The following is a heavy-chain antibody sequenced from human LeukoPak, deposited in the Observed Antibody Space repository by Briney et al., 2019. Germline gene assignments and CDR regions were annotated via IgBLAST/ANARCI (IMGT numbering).Heavy chain of an antibody. CDR3: AREKWGYYDSSGLDAFDI. CDR2: ISSSGSTI. CDR1: GFTFSDYY. Sequence: PGGSLRLSCAASGFTFSDYYMSWIRQAPGKGLEWVSYISSSGSTIYYADSVKGRFTISRDNAKNSLYLQMNSLRAEDTAVYYCAREKWGYYDSSGLDAFDIWGQGTMVTVSS. D-gene: IGHD3-22*01. J-gene: IGHJ3*02. V-gene: IGHV3-11*01.